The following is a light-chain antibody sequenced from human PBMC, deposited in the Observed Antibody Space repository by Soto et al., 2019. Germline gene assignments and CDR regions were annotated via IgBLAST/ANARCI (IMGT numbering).Light chain of an antibody. Sequence: EIVLTQSPGTLSLSPGERATLSCRASQSVRSNELAWYQQKPGQAPRLPIYGASSRATAIPDRVSGSGSGTDFTLTISRLEPDDFAVYYCQQYGSSPLTFGGGTKVEFK. CDR2: GAS. CDR3: QQYGSSPLT. J-gene: IGKJ4*01. CDR1: QSVRSNE. V-gene: IGKV3-20*01.